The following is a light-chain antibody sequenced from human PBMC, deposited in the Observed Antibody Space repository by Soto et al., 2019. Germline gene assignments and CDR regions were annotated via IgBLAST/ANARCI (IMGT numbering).Light chain of an antibody. J-gene: IGLJ3*02. V-gene: IGLV2-14*03. CDR2: DVN. Sequence: QSALTQPASVSGSPGQSITISCTGTSSDIGAYNYVGWYQQHPGQAPKLMTYDVNNRPSGVSDRFSASKSGNTASLTIAWLQAADEAEYYCSSYTSSNTVVFGGGTKVTVL. CDR1: SSDIGAYNY. CDR3: SSYTSSNTVV.